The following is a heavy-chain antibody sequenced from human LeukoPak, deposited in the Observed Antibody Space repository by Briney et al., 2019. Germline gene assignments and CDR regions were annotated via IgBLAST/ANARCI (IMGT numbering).Heavy chain of an antibody. CDR3: ARASSSWREFDY. D-gene: IGHD6-13*01. V-gene: IGHV3-30*04. CDR2: ISYDGSNK. CDR1: GFTFSSYA. Sequence: GGSLRLSCAASGFTFSSYAMHWVRQAPGKGLEWVAVISYDGSNKYYADSVKGRFTISRDNSKNTLYLQMNSLRAEDTAVYYRARASSSWREFDYWGQGTLVTVSS. J-gene: IGHJ4*02.